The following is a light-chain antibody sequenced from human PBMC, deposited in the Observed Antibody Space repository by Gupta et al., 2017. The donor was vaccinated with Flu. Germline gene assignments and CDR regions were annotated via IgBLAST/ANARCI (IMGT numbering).Light chain of an antibody. J-gene: IGLJ2*01. Sequence: QSVLTQPPSVSAAPGQWVTISCPGSASNIGLNYVSWYQHLPGTAPKLLIYDTHKRPSGIPDRISGSKSGTSATLGITGLQTGDEADYYCGSWDNSLSEMVFGGGTKVTVL. CDR3: GSWDNSLSEMV. CDR1: ASNIGLNY. CDR2: DTH. V-gene: IGLV1-51*01.